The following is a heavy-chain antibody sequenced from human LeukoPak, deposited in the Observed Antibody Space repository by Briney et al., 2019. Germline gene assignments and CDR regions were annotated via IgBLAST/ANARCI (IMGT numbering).Heavy chain of an antibody. J-gene: IGHJ4*02. Sequence: PGGSPRLSCAASGFTFSNYAMNWVRQAPGKGLEWVSTIIGSSGSTFYADSVKGRFTISKDTSKNTLYLHMSSLRADDTAVYYCAKGGYDYVEVAYFDYWGQGTLVTVSS. CDR1: GFTFSNYA. V-gene: IGHV3-23*01. CDR2: IIGSSGST. CDR3: AKGGYDYVEVAYFDY. D-gene: IGHD5-12*01.